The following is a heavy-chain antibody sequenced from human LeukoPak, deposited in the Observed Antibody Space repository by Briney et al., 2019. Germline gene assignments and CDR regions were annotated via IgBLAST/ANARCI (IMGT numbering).Heavy chain of an antibody. CDR3: ARGPLGYCSVTSCSFDS. V-gene: IGHV3-48*03. D-gene: IGHD2-2*01. CDR1: GFTFSSYE. CDR2: ISSSGSTI. J-gene: IGHJ4*02. Sequence: GGSLRLSCAASGFTFSSYEMNWVRQAPGKGLEWVSYISSSGSTIYYADSVKGRFTISRDNAKNSLYLQMNSLRAEDTAVYYCARGPLGYCSVTSCSFDSWGQGTLVTVSS.